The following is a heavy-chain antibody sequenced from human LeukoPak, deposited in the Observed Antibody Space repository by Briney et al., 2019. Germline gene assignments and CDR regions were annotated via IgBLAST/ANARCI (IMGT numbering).Heavy chain of an antibody. CDR1: GFSFTTYW. Sequence: GGSLRLSCAASGFSFTTYWMGWVRQAPGKGLEWAANINQDESSQYYVDAVRGRFTISRDNAKNSLNLQMNSLRVEDTAVYYCLRGDRRDYWGQGTLVTVSS. J-gene: IGHJ4*02. V-gene: IGHV3-7*01. CDR2: INQDESSQ. CDR3: LRGDRRDY.